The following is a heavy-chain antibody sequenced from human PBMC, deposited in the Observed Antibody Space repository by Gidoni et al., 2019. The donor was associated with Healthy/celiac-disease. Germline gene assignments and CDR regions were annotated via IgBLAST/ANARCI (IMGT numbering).Heavy chain of an antibody. V-gene: IGHV3-7*01. CDR3: ARGGKGSGIIDY. Sequence: EVQLVESGGGLVQPGGSLRLSCAASGFTFSSNWMSWVRQASGKGLEWVANIKQDGSEKYYVDSVKCRFTISRDNAKNSLYLQMNSLRAEDTAVYYCARGGKGSGIIDYWGQGTLVTVSS. CDR2: IKQDGSEK. D-gene: IGHD3-10*01. J-gene: IGHJ4*02. CDR1: GFTFSSNW.